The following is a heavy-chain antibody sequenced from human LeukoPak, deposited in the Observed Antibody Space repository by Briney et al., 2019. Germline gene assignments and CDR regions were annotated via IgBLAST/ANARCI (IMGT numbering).Heavy chain of an antibody. Sequence: PSETLSLTCTVSGGSISSSSYYWGWIRQPPGKGLEWIGSIYYSGSTYYNPSLKSRVTISVDTSKNQFSLKLSSVTAADTAVYYCARHVGFITMVRGVINNNRFDPWGQGTLVTVSS. J-gene: IGHJ5*02. CDR1: GGSISSSSYY. CDR2: IYYSGST. CDR3: ARHVGFITMVRGVINNNRFDP. D-gene: IGHD3-10*01. V-gene: IGHV4-39*01.